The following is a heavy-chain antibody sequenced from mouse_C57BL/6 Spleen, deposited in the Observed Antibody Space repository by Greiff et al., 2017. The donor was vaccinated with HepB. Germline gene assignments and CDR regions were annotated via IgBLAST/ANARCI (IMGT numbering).Heavy chain of an antibody. CDR2: INPNNGGT. V-gene: IGHV1-26*01. Sequence: VQLQQSGPELVKPGASVKISCKASGYTFTDYYMNWVKQSHGKSLEWIGDINPNNGGTSYNQKFKGKATLTVDKSSSTAYMELRSLTSEDSAVYYCARFYYGSSSGYWGQGTTLTVSS. CDR1: GYTFTDYY. J-gene: IGHJ2*01. D-gene: IGHD1-1*01. CDR3: ARFYYGSSSGY.